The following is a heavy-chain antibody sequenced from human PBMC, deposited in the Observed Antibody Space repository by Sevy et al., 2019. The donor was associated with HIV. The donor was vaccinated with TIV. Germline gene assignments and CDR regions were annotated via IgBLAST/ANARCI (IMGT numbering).Heavy chain of an antibody. V-gene: IGHV3-23*01. Sequence: GGSLRLSCAASGFTFSSYAMNWVRQAPGKGLQWVSGLSGGGGSTYYADSVKGRFTISRDNSKKTVSLQMNSLGAEDTALYYCAKRYCSTITCYDDDFWNPYYFYGLDVWGQGISVTVSS. CDR2: LSGGGGST. CDR3: AKRYCSTITCYDDDFWNPYYFYGLDV. D-gene: IGHD2-2*01. J-gene: IGHJ6*02. CDR1: GFTFSSYA.